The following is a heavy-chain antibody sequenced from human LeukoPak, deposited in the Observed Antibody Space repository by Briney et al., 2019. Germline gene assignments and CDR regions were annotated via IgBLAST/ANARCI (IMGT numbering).Heavy chain of an antibody. V-gene: IGHV1-2*02. D-gene: IGHD6-13*01. CDR1: GYTFTGYY. J-gene: IGHJ5*02. CDR3: ARDLQQLGWFDP. Sequence: ASVKVSCKASGYTFTGYYMHWVRQAPGKGLEWMGWINPNSGGTNYAQKFQGRVTMTRDTSISTAYMELSRLRSDDTAVYYCARDLQQLGWFDPWGQGTLVTVSS. CDR2: INPNSGGT.